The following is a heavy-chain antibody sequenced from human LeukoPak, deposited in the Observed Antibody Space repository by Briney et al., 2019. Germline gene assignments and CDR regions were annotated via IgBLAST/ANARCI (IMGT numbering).Heavy chain of an antibody. CDR1: GDSVSSNSAA. D-gene: IGHD6-6*01. CDR2: TYYRSKWYN. CDR3: ARDRLGLYSSSSEWPHFDL. V-gene: IGHV6-1*01. J-gene: IGHJ2*01. Sequence: PSQTLSLTCAISGDSVSSNSAAWNWIRQSPSRGLEWLGRTYYRSKWYNDYAVSVKSRITINPDTSKNQFSLQLNSVTPEDTAVYYCARDRLGLYSSSSEWPHFDLWGRGTLVTVSS.